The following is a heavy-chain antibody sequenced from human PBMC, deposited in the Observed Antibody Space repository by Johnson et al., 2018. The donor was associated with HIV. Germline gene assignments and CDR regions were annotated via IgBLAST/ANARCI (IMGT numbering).Heavy chain of an antibody. CDR1: GFTFDDYG. CDR3: ARVIGSYYDPRGAFDI. V-gene: IGHV3-20*04. J-gene: IGHJ3*02. Sequence: VHLVESGGGVVLPGGSLRLSCATSGFTFDDYGMSWVRQAPVKGLEWVSGVIWNGGSTDYADSVKGRFTISRDNAKNSLYLQMNSLRAEDTALYYCARVIGSYYDPRGAFDIWGQGTMVTVSS. D-gene: IGHD3-10*01. CDR2: VIWNGGST.